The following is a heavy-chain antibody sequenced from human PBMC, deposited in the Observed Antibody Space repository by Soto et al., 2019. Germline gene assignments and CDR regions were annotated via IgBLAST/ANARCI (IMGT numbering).Heavy chain of an antibody. J-gene: IGHJ4*02. V-gene: IGHV1-18*04. CDR2: ISSSTGNT. CDR3: ARFCSTSSCDYSYTPFFDY. D-gene: IGHD2-2*01. CDR1: GSTFTNYG. Sequence: QLRLVQSGAEVKKPGASVRVSCKNSGSTFTNYGITWVRPAPGQGLEGMGWISSSTGNTHHVDKLQGRGTMTTATSTSTAYVELRSLTSDYTAVYFCARFCSTSSCDYSYTPFFDYWGQVPLITVSS.